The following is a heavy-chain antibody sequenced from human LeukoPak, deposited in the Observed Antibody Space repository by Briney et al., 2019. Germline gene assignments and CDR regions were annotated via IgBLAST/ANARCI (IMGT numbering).Heavy chain of an antibody. CDR3: ARFFRRWLQSHFDY. CDR2: ISSSSSTI. D-gene: IGHD5-12*01. Sequence: GGSLRLSCAASGFTFSSYGMNWVRQAPGKGLEWVSYISSSSSTIYYADSVKGRFTISRDNAKNSLYLQMNSLRAEDTAVYYFARFFRRWLQSHFDYWGQGPLVTVSS. CDR1: GFTFSSYG. V-gene: IGHV3-48*01. J-gene: IGHJ4*02.